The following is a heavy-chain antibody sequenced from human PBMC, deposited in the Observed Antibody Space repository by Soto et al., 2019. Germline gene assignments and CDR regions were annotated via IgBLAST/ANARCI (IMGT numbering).Heavy chain of an antibody. CDR2: ISYDGSNK. CDR1: GFTFSSYG. J-gene: IGHJ4*02. D-gene: IGHD3-3*01. CDR3: AKADYDFWSGYYHELDY. Sequence: GGSLRLSCAASGFTFSSYGMHWIRQAQGKGLEWVAVISYDGSNKYYADSVKGRFTISRDNSKNTLYLQMNSLRAEDTAVYYCAKADYDFWSGYYHELDYWGQGTLVTVSS. V-gene: IGHV3-30*18.